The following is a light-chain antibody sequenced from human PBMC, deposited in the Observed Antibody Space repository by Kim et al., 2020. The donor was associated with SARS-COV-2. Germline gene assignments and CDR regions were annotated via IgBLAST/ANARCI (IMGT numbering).Light chain of an antibody. CDR2: RND. CDR1: RANIVNNF. V-gene: IGLV1-47*01. J-gene: IGLJ3*02. Sequence: GQAVTIPCCGGRANIVNNFVFWHRQLPGAAPRLLMYRNDQRPSGVPDRISGSKSGTSASLAISDLRSEDEADYFCASWDDTLNSQLFGGGTQLTVL. CDR3: ASWDDTLNSQL.